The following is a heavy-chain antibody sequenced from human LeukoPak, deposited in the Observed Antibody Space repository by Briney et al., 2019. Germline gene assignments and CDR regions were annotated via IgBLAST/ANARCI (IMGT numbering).Heavy chain of an antibody. D-gene: IGHD2-2*01. CDR2: IYYSGST. J-gene: IGHJ6*02. V-gene: IGHV4-31*03. CDR1: GGSISSGGYY. Sequence: SQTLSLTCTVSGGSISSGGYYWSWIRQHPGKGLEWIGYIYYSGSTYYNPSLKSRVTISVDTSKNQFSLKLSSVTAADTAVYYCARDYYCSSTSCYRRGNGMDVWGQGTTVTVSS. CDR3: ARDYYCSSTSCYRRGNGMDV.